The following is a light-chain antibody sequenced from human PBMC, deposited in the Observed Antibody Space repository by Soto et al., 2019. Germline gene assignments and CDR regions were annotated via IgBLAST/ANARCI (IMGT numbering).Light chain of an antibody. V-gene: IGLV2-11*01. Sequence: QSALTQPRSVSGSPGQSVTISCTGTSSDVGGYNYVSWYQQHPGKAPKFMIYDVSERPSGVPDRFSGFKSGNTASLTISGLQAEDEADYYCCSYAGSYTYAFGTGTKVTVL. CDR3: CSYAGSYTYA. CDR2: DVS. J-gene: IGLJ1*01. CDR1: SSDVGGYNY.